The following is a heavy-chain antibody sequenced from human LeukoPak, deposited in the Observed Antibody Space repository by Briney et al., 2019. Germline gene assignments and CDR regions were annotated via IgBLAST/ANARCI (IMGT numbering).Heavy chain of an antibody. CDR3: ARDGPHYDLDV. Sequence: GGSLRLSCAASGFNFRRYGLHWGRQAPGKSLEWVAFLWSDGSNTNYADSVKGRFTISRDISKNSLYLQMNSLRAEDTAVYYCARDGPHYDLDVWGQRTTV. J-gene: IGHJ6*02. CDR2: LWSDGSNT. D-gene: IGHD3-3*01. V-gene: IGHV3-33*01. CDR1: GFNFRRYG.